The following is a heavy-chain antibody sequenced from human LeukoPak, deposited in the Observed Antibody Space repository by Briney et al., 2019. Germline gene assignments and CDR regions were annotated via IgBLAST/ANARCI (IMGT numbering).Heavy chain of an antibody. J-gene: IGHJ4*02. CDR2: IHYSGSI. D-gene: IGHD2-21*02. CDR1: GGSIGSGGYY. Sequence: PSETLSLTCTVSGGSIGSGGYYWGYIRQPPGKGLEWIGTIHYSGSIYYNPSLKSRLTISVDTSKNHFSLRLTSVTAADMAVYYCARGRAVTQSYYFDYWGQGTLVTVSS. CDR3: ARGRAVTQSYYFDY. V-gene: IGHV4-39*02.